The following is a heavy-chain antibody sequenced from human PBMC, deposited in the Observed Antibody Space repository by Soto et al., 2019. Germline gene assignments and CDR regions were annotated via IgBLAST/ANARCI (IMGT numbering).Heavy chain of an antibody. Sequence: QVQLVQSGAEVKKPGSSVKVSCKASGGTFSSYTISWVRQAPGQGLEWMGRIIPILGIANYAQKFQGRVTITADKSTSTAYMELSSLRSEDTVVYYCARGLRAVTTPDNWFDPWGQGTLVTVSS. D-gene: IGHD4-17*01. V-gene: IGHV1-69*02. J-gene: IGHJ5*02. CDR2: IIPILGIA. CDR3: ARGLRAVTTPDNWFDP. CDR1: GGTFSSYT.